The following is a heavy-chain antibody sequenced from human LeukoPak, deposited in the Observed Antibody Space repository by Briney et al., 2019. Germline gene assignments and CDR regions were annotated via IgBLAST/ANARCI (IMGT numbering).Heavy chain of an antibody. CDR2: ISWNSGSI. V-gene: IGHV3-9*01. D-gene: IGHD2-2*01. CDR1: GFTFDDYA. Sequence: HPGGSLRLSCAASGFTFDDYAMHWVRQAPRKGLEWVSGISWNSGSIGYADSVKGRFTISRDNAKNSLYLQMNSLRAEDTALYYCAKDLRSSSCQGCDYWGQGTLVTVSS. CDR3: AKDLRSSSCQGCDY. J-gene: IGHJ4*02.